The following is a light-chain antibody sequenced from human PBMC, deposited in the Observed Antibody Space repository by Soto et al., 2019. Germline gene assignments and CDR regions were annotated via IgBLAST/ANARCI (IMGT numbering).Light chain of an antibody. J-gene: IGKJ1*01. CDR1: QSVSSN. CDR3: QQYNNWPFPSWT. Sequence: EIVMTQSPATLSVSPGERATLSCRASQSVSSNLAWHQQKPGQAPRLLIYGASTRATGIPARFSGSGSGTEFTLTISSLHSEDFAVYYCQQYNNWPFPSWTFGQGTKVEIK. CDR2: GAS. V-gene: IGKV3-15*01.